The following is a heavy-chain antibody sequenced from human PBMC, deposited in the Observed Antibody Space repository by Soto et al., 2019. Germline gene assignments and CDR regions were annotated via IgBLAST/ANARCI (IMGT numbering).Heavy chain of an antibody. J-gene: IGHJ5*02. CDR1: GYTFTSHA. Sequence: QVQLVQSGAEEKKPGASVKVSCKASGYTFTSHAMHWVRQAPGQRLEWMGWINAGTGNTKYSQKFQCRVTITTDTHARTDHQQLRRHRAEDTAEEDGQRDMIAAAGTSWFDPWGLGTLV. D-gene: IGHD6-13*01. V-gene: IGHV1-3*05. CDR2: INAGTGNT. CDR3: QRDMIAAAGTSWFDP.